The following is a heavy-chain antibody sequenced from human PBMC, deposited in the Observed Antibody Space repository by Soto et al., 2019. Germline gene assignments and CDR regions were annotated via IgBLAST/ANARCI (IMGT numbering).Heavy chain of an antibody. J-gene: IGHJ5*02. Sequence: QVQLLQSGGGLVKPGGSLRLSCAASGFTFSSSYMSWIRQAPGKGLAWVSYISSSGVSMYYADSVKGRFTISRATANHSLYLQMNRLRAEDTAVYYCARGGFNYASWGQGTLVTVSP. D-gene: IGHD5-18*01. CDR3: ARGGFNYAS. CDR1: GFTFSSSY. V-gene: IGHV3-11*01. CDR2: ISSSGVSM.